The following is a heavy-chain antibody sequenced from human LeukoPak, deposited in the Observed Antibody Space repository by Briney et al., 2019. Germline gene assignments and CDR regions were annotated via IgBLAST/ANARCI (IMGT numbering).Heavy chain of an antibody. Sequence: TSETLSLTCTVSGGSISSSSYYWGWIRQPPGKGLEWIGSIYYSGSTYYNPSLKSRVTISVDTSKNQFSLKLSSVTAADTAVYYCARQGGGRLWPRQDWFDPWGQGTLVTVSS. J-gene: IGHJ5*02. CDR1: GGSISSSSYY. V-gene: IGHV4-39*01. CDR2: IYYSGST. CDR3: ARQGGGRLWPRQDWFDP. D-gene: IGHD4/OR15-4a*01.